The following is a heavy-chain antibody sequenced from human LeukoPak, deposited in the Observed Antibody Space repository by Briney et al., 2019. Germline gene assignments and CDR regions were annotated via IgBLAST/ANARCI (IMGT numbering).Heavy chain of an antibody. CDR2: IYYSGST. CDR1: GGSINSYY. D-gene: IGHD4-11*01. V-gene: IGHV4-59*01. Sequence: SETLSLTCTVSGGSINSYYWSWIRQPPGKGLEWIGYIYYSGSTNYNPSLKSRVTISVDTSKNQFSLKLSSVTAADTAVYYCAGYGNYWDWYFDLWGRGTLVTVSS. CDR3: AGYGNYWDWYFDL. J-gene: IGHJ2*01.